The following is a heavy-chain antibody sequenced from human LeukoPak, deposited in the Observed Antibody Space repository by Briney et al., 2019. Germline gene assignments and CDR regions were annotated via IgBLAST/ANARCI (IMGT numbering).Heavy chain of an antibody. CDR2: TNPNSGGT. D-gene: IGHD6-19*01. Sequence: ASVKVSCKASGYTFTGYYIHWVRQAPGQGLEWMGWTNPNSGGTKSAQKFQGRVTMTRDTSISTAYMELSSLRSDDTAVYYCGREGRDSSGWYVGYWGQGTLVTVSS. J-gene: IGHJ4*02. CDR1: GYTFTGYY. CDR3: GREGRDSSGWYVGY. V-gene: IGHV1-2*02.